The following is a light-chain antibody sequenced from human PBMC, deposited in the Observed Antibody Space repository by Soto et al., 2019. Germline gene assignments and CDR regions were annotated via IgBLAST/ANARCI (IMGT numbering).Light chain of an antibody. CDR1: QTISTW. Sequence: DIQFTQSPPTLSSSVGDRVTITCLGSQTISTWMAWYQQKPGKAPKLLVYDASTLQSGVASRFSGSGSGTEFTLIISGLQPDDSATYYCQQYTNTNNPWMFGQGTKVDIK. J-gene: IGKJ1*01. V-gene: IGKV1-5*01. CDR2: DAS. CDR3: QQYTNTNNPWM.